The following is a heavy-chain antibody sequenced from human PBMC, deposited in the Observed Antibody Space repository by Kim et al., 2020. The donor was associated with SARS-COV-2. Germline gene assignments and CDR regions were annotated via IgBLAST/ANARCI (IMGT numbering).Heavy chain of an antibody. CDR1: GGSISSYY. J-gene: IGHJ4*02. V-gene: IGHV4-59*01. CDR2: IYYSGST. CDR3: TRGLEGYISSWYSDY. D-gene: IGHD6-19*01. Sequence: SETLSLTCTVSGGSISSYYWSWIRQPPGKGLEWIGYIYYSGSTNYNPSLKSRVTISVDTSKNQFSLRLSSVTAADTAVYYCTRGLEGYISSWYSDYWGQGTLVTVSS.